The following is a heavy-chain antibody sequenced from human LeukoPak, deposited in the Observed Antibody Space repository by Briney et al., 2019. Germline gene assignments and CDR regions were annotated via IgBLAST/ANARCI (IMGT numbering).Heavy chain of an antibody. D-gene: IGHD6-25*01. Sequence: PSETLSLTCTVSGGSINNYYWSRIRQPPGKGLEWIGYSFYSGSTDYNPSLKSRVTISVDTSKNQFSLNLSSVTAADTAVYYCARGQRGFPYWGQGTVVTVSS. V-gene: IGHV4-59*01. CDR2: SFYSGST. CDR1: GGSINNYY. J-gene: IGHJ4*02. CDR3: ARGQRGFPY.